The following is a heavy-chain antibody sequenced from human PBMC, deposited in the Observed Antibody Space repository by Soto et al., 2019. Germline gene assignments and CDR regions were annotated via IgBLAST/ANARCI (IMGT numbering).Heavy chain of an antibody. CDR1: GFNFDNYG. Sequence: GGSLRLSCQASGFNFDNYGMHWVRQAPGKGLEWVAVITYDGSNKYYADSVKGRFTISRDNSKNTLSLHLNTLKPEDTAVYHCAKDRVGGTFYTPLGFWGQGTLVTVSS. J-gene: IGHJ4*02. CDR3: AKDRVGGTFYTPLGF. D-gene: IGHD1-7*01. CDR2: ITYDGSNK. V-gene: IGHV3-30*18.